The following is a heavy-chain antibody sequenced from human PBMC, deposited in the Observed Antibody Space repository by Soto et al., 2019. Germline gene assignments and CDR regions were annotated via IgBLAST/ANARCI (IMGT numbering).Heavy chain of an antibody. D-gene: IGHD6-6*01. V-gene: IGHV1-2*04. CDR1: GYTFTSYG. CDR2: INPNSGGT. J-gene: IGHJ6*02. Sequence: GASVKVSCKASGYTFTSYGISWVRQAPGQGLEWMGWINPNSGGTNYAQKFQGWVTMTRDTSISTAYMELSRLRSDDTAVYYCARERAARPYYYYGMDVWGQGTTVTASS. CDR3: ARERAARPYYYYGMDV.